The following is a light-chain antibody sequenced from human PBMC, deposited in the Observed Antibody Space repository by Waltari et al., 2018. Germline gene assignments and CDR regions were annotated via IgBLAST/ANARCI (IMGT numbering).Light chain of an antibody. CDR2: DAS. J-gene: IGKJ1*01. CDR1: QSISRF. V-gene: IGKV3-20*01. CDR3: QKYGSLPAT. Sequence: EIMLTQSPGTLSLSPGERATLSCRASQSISRFLAWYQQKTGQAPRLLIYDASTRVTGIPDRFSGSGSGTDXSLTISRLEPEDIAVYYCQKYGSLPATFGQGTKVEIK.